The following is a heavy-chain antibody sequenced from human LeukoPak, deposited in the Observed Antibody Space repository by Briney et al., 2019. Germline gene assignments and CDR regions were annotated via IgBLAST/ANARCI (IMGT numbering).Heavy chain of an antibody. J-gene: IGHJ2*01. D-gene: IGHD3/OR15-3a*01. V-gene: IGHV4-61*01. Sequence: PSETLSLTCTVSGGSVSSGSYYWSWIRQPPGKGLEWIGYIYYSGSTNYNPSLKSRVTISVDTSKNQFSLKLSSVTAADTAVYYCARDSTRTGWYFDLWGRGTLVTVSS. CDR3: ARDSTRTGWYFDL. CDR1: GGSVSSGSYY. CDR2: IYYSGST.